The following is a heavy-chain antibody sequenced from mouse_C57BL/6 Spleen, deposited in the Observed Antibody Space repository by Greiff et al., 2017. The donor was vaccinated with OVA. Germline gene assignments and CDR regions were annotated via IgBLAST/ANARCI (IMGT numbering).Heavy chain of an antibody. V-gene: IGHV3-8*01. CDR1: GYSITSDY. J-gene: IGHJ4*01. D-gene: IGHD2-4*01. CDR3: ARYRYDYDGGYYYAMDY. Sequence: EVQLQQSGPGLAKPSQTLSLTCSVTGYSITSDYWNWIRKFPGNKLEYMGYISYSGSTYYNPSLKSRISITRDTSKNQYYLQLNSVTTEDTATYYCARYRYDYDGGYYYAMDYWGQGTSVTVSS. CDR2: ISYSGST.